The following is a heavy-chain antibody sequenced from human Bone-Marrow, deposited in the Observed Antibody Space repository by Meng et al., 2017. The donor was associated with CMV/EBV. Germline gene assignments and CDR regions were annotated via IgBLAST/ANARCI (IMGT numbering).Heavy chain of an antibody. CDR1: GRSISSYY. J-gene: IGHJ4*02. CDR2: IYYSGST. D-gene: IGHD6-6*01. Sequence: SETLSPTCTLSGRSISSYYWNWIRQPPGKGLEWVGYIYYSGSTNYSPSLKSRVTISVDTSKNQFSLKLSSVTAADTAMYYCARSLEYSSSLLAYWGQGTLVTVSS. CDR3: ARSLEYSSSLLAY. V-gene: IGHV4-59*01.